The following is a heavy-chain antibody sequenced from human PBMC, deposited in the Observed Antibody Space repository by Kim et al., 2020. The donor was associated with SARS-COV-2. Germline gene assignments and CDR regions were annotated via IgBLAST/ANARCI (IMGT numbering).Heavy chain of an antibody. J-gene: IGHJ4*02. CDR2: INEDGSQK. D-gene: IGHD2-21*01. CDR1: EFMFNNYW. V-gene: IGHV3-7*03. CDR3: VRVRDSDCYDRLFDR. Sequence: GGSLRLSCEASEFMFNNYWMAWVRQAPGKGLGWVASINEDGSQKHYEDSVNGRFTIARDNAKKSLFLQLNGLRAGDTALYHCVRVRDSDCYDRLFDRWGQGTLVTVPS.